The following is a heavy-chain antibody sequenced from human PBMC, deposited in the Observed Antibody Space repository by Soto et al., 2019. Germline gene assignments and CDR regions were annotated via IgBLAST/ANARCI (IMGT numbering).Heavy chain of an antibody. CDR3: AGAYAAITPGDY. D-gene: IGHD1-20*01. CDR2: ISYDGSKK. V-gene: IGHV3-30-3*01. J-gene: IGHJ4*01. Sequence: GESLKISCAASGFTFSSDAMHWVRQALGKGLEWVAVISYDGSKKYYADSVKGRFTISRDNSKNTLYLQMNSLRAEDTAVYYCAGAYAAITPGDYWGHGTLVTVS. CDR1: GFTFSSDA.